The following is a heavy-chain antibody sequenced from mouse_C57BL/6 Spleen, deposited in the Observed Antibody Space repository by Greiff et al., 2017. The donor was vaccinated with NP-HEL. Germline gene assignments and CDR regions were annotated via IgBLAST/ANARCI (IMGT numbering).Heavy chain of an antibody. CDR2: IDPSDSYT. CDR1: GYTFTSYW. J-gene: IGHJ1*03. CDR3: ARVYGSSSYWYFDV. Sequence: VQLQQPGAELVRPGTSVKLSCKASGYTFTSYWMHWVKQRPGQGLEWIGVIDPSDSYTNYNQKFKGKATLTVDTSSSTAYMQLSSLTSEDSAVYYCARVYGSSSYWYFDVWGTGTTVTVSS. V-gene: IGHV1-59*01. D-gene: IGHD1-1*01.